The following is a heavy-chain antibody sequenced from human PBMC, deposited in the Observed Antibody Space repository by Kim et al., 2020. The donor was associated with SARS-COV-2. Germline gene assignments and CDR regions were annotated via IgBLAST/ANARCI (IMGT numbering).Heavy chain of an antibody. CDR3: ARRSYGSGSYYNPFDY. D-gene: IGHD3-10*01. CDR1: GGSISSSSYY. CDR2: IYYSGST. V-gene: IGHV4-39*01. Sequence: SETLSLTCTVFGGSISSSSYYWGWIRQPPGKGLEWIGSIYYSGSTYYNPSLKSRVTISVDTSKNQFSLKVSSVTAADTAVYYCARRSYGSGSYYNPFDYWGQGTLVTVSS. J-gene: IGHJ4*02.